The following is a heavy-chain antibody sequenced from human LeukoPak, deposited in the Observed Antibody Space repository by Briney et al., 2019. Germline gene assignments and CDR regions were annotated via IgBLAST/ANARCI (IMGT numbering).Heavy chain of an antibody. CDR3: ARDVSYHYNWNDVGSWFDP. J-gene: IGHJ5*02. CDR1: GFTFSSYS. CDR2: ISSSSSTI. D-gene: IGHD1-1*01. V-gene: IGHV3-48*04. Sequence: GGSLRLFCAASGFTFSSYSMNWVRQAPGKGLEWVSYISSSSSTIYYADSVKGRFTISSDNAKNSLYLQMNSLRAEDTAVYYCARDVSYHYNWNDVGSWFDPWGQGTLVTVSS.